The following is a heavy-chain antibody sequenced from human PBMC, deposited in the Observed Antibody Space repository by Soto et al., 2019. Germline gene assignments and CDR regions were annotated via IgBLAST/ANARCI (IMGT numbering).Heavy chain of an antibody. D-gene: IGHD3-9*01. Sequence: ASVKVSCKASGYTFTGYYMHWVRQAPGQGLEWMGWINPNSGGTNYAQKFQGWVTMTRDTSISTAYMELSRLRSDDTAVYYCARGTDILTGYHPRTAFDIWGQGTMVTVSS. J-gene: IGHJ3*02. CDR1: GYTFTGYY. V-gene: IGHV1-2*04. CDR3: ARGTDILTGYHPRTAFDI. CDR2: INPNSGGT.